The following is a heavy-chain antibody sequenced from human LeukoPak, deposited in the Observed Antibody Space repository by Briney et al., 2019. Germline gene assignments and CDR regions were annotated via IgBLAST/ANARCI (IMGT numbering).Heavy chain of an antibody. CDR3: ARVGYSYVINDWSRTGLGAYPTKYYYHMDA. CDR2: INHSRST. CDR1: GGSFSGHY. V-gene: IGHV4-34*01. Sequence: PSETLSLTCAVYGGSFSGHYWSWIRQPPGKGLEWIGEINHSRSTNYNPSLKSRVTISGDTSKNQFSLKLSSVTAADTAVYFCARVGYSYVINDWSRTGLGAYPTKYYYHMDAWGKGTTVAVSS. D-gene: IGHD5-18*01. J-gene: IGHJ6*03.